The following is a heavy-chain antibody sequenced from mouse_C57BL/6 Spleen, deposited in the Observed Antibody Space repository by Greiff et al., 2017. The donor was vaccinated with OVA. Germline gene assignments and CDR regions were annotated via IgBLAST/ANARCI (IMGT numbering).Heavy chain of an antibody. Sequence: EVQLQQSGPELVKPGASVKMSCKASGYTFTDYNMHWVKQSHGKSLEWIGYINPNNGGTSYNQKFKGKATLTVNKSSSTAYMELRSLTSEDSAVYYCAREGDTTVVGNFDVWGTGTTVTVSS. CDR3: AREGDTTVVGNFDV. V-gene: IGHV1-22*01. J-gene: IGHJ1*03. CDR1: GYTFTDYN. CDR2: INPNNGGT. D-gene: IGHD1-1*01.